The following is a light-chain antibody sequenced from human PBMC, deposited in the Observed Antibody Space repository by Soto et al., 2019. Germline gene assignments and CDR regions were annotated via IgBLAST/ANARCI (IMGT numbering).Light chain of an antibody. CDR3: QQSYTTPFT. Sequence: DIEMTQFPSSLSASLGELVTISCRASQSISSDLYWYQQKPGKAPKLLIYSASSLQSGVPSKFSGSGSGSDFTLTISWLQPEDFATYYCQQSYTTPFTFGQGTKLEIK. CDR2: SAS. CDR1: QSISSD. V-gene: IGKV1-39*01. J-gene: IGKJ2*01.